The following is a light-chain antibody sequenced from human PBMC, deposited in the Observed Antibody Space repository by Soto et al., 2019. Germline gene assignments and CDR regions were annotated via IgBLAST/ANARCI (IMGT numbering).Light chain of an antibody. CDR3: QQSYSTCS. Sequence: DIQMTQSPSSLSASVGDRVTITCRASQSISGYLNWYQQKPGKAPNLLIYAASSLQSGVPSRFSGSGSGTDFTLTISSLQPEDFATYYCQQSYSTCSFGGGTKVEIK. CDR1: QSISGY. J-gene: IGKJ4*01. V-gene: IGKV1-39*01. CDR2: AAS.